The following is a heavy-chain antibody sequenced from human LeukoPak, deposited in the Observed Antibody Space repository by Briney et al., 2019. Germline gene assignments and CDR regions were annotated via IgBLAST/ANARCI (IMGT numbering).Heavy chain of an antibody. J-gene: IGHJ4*02. CDR3: ARGWDYYGSGSYLPDY. CDR1: GFTFHSYG. Sequence: GGSLRLSCAASGFTFHSYGMNWVRQAPGKGPEWVSYISSSSDTIYYADSVKGRFTISRDNAKNSLYLQMRSLRAEDSAVYYCARGWDYYGSGSYLPDYWGQGTLVTVSS. V-gene: IGHV3-48*04. CDR2: ISSSSDTI. D-gene: IGHD3-10*01.